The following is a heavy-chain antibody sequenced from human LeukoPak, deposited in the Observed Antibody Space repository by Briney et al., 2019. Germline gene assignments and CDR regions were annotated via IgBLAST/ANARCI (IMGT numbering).Heavy chain of an antibody. CDR3: VKYPRYSYGS. CDR1: GSTFSSYD. V-gene: IGHV3-30*18. J-gene: IGHJ4*02. D-gene: IGHD5-18*01. Sequence: GRSLSLSCAASGSTFSSYDMHWVRQAPGKGLEWVSVISYDGSNRDYVDSVKGRFTISRDNSKNTLSLQLNSLRADDTAVYYCVKYPRYSYGSWGQGTLVTVSS. CDR2: ISYDGSNR.